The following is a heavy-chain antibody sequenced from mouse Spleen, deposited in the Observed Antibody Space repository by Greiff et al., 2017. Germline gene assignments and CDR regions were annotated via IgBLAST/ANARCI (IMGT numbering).Heavy chain of an antibody. D-gene: IGHD1-1*01. CDR2: IDPSDSYT. V-gene: IGHV1-69*02. CDR1: GYTFTSYW. CDR3: ARLDYGSKGYYAMDY. J-gene: IGHJ4*01. Sequence: QVQLKQPGAELVKPGASVKLSCKASGYTFTSYWMHWVKQRPGQGLEWIGEIDPSDSYTNYNQKFKGKATLTVDKSSSTAYMQLSSLTSEDSAVYYCARLDYGSKGYYAMDYWGQGTSVTVSS.